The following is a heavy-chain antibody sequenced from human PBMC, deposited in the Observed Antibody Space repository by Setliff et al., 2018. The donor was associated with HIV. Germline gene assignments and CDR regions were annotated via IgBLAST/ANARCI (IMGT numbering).Heavy chain of an antibody. CDR3: ARGPYCSGGSCYSSLDY. CDR1: GGSISSYY. J-gene: IGHJ4*02. V-gene: IGHV4-59*01. D-gene: IGHD2-15*01. CDR2: IYYSGST. Sequence: SETLSLTCTVSGGSISSYYWSWIRQPPGKGLEWIGYIYYSGSTKYNPTLKSRVTISADTSKNQFSLKLSSVTAADTAVYYCARGPYCSGGSCYSSLDYWGQGTLVTVSS.